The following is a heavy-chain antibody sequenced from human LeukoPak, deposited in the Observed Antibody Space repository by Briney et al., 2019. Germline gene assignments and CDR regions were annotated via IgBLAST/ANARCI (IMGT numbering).Heavy chain of an antibody. Sequence: SVKVSCKASGGTFSSYAISWVRQAPGQGLEWMGRIIPILGIANYAQKFQGRVTITADKSTSTAYMELSSLRSEDTAVYYCARSSSSWKSHFDYWGQGTLVTVSS. D-gene: IGHD6-13*01. CDR2: IIPILGIA. CDR3: ARSSSSWKSHFDY. J-gene: IGHJ4*02. CDR1: GGTFSSYA. V-gene: IGHV1-69*04.